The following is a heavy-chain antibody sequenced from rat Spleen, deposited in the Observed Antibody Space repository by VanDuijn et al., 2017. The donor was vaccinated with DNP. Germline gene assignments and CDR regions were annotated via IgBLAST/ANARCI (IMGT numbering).Heavy chain of an antibody. V-gene: IGHV5-7*01. CDR3: ARRIIRGMGDY. Sequence: EVHLVESGGGLVQPGRSLKLSCAASGFTFSNYDMAWVRQAPERGLEWVATIVYDGDRTYYRDSVKGRFTVSRDNTKNTLYLQMDSLRSEDTATYYCARRIIRGMGDYWGQGVMVTVSS. CDR2: IVYDGDRT. CDR1: GFTFSNYD. D-gene: IGHD4-3*01. J-gene: IGHJ2*01.